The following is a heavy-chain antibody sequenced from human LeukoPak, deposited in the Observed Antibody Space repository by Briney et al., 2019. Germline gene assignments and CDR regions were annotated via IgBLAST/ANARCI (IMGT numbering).Heavy chain of an antibody. CDR3: ASRRVVQYCSSTSCYTTQATFDP. D-gene: IGHD2-2*02. CDR2: INPNSGGT. V-gene: IGHV1-2*02. J-gene: IGHJ5*02. Sequence: ASVKVSCKASGYTFTCYYMHWVRQAPGQGLEWMGWINPNSGGTNYAQKFQGRVTMTRDTSISTAYMELSRLRSDDTAVYYCASRRVVQYCSSTSCYTTQATFDPWGQGTLVTVSS. CDR1: GYTFTCYY.